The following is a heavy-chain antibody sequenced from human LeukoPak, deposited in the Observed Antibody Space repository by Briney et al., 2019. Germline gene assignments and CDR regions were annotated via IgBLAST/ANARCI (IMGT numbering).Heavy chain of an antibody. Sequence: GGSLRLSCAASGFTFRSYSMNWVRQAPGKGLEWVSAIDPSSTYIYYADSVKGRFTISRDNAENSLYLQMNSLRAEDKAVYYCARERIAVAPGAFDIWGQGTMVTVSS. CDR3: ARERIAVAPGAFDI. CDR1: GFTFRSYS. D-gene: IGHD6-19*01. CDR2: IDPSSTYI. V-gene: IGHV3-21*01. J-gene: IGHJ3*02.